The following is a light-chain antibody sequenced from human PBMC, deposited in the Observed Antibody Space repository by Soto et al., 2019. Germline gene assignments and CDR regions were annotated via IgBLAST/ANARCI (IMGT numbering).Light chain of an antibody. CDR3: CSYADTNTFV. Sequence: QSVLTQPRSVSGSPGQSVTISCTGTSSDVGGYNYVSWYQQYSGKAPKLMIYDVSKRPSGVPDRFSGSKSGNTASLTISGLQAQDEAAYYCCSYADTNTFVSGTGTKVTVL. CDR1: SSDVGGYNY. V-gene: IGLV2-11*01. J-gene: IGLJ1*01. CDR2: DVS.